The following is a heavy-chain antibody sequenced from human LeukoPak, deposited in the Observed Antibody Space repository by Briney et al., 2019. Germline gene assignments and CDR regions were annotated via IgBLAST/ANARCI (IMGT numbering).Heavy chain of an antibody. CDR1: GYTFTSYY. J-gene: IGHJ6*02. Sequence: ASVKVSFTASGYTFTSYYMHWVRQAPGQGFEWMGIINPSGGSTSYAQKFQGRVTMTRDTSTSTVYMELSSLRSEDTAVYYCAREDPGTTIFGVVIGSLGMDVWGQGTTVTVSS. D-gene: IGHD3-3*01. CDR2: INPSGGST. V-gene: IGHV1-46*01. CDR3: AREDPGTTIFGVVIGSLGMDV.